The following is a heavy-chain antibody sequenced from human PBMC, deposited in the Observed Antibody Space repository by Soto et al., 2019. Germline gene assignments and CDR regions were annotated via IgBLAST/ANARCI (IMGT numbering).Heavy chain of an antibody. D-gene: IGHD3-10*02. CDR3: ARLLGCTASFIDY. Sequence: EVQLVESGGGLVQPGGSLRLSCAASGFIFSGYWMHWVRRAPGKGLVWVSRINSDGSSTTYADSVKGRFTISRDNAKNTMYLQLNSLRAEGTAVYYCARLLGCTASFIDYWGQGTLVTVSS. CDR2: INSDGSST. J-gene: IGHJ4*02. V-gene: IGHV3-74*03. CDR1: GFIFSGYW.